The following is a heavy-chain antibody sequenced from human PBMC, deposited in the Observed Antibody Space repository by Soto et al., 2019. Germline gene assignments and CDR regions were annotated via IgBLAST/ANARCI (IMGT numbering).Heavy chain of an antibody. CDR3: ARDIVVVPAATPPGY. J-gene: IGHJ4*02. V-gene: IGHV1-18*01. CDR2: ISAYNGNT. Sequence: QVQLVRSGAEVKKPGASVKVSCKASGYTFTSYGISWVRQAPGQGLEWMGWISAYNGNTNYAQKLQGRVTMTTDTSTSTAYMELRSLRSDDTAVYYCARDIVVVPAATPPGYWGQGTLVTVSS. D-gene: IGHD2-2*01. CDR1: GYTFTSYG.